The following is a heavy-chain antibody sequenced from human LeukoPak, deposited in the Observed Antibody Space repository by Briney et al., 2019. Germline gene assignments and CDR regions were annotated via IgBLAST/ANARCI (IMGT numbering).Heavy chain of an antibody. Sequence: GGSLRLSCAASGFTFSSYAMHWVRQAPGKGLEWVAVISYDGSNKYYADSVKGRFTISRDNSKNTLYLQMNSLRAEDTAVYYCAKAWTAVAANPFDYWGQGTLVTVSS. V-gene: IGHV3-30-3*01. CDR3: AKAWTAVAANPFDY. J-gene: IGHJ4*02. CDR1: GFTFSSYA. D-gene: IGHD6-19*01. CDR2: ISYDGSNK.